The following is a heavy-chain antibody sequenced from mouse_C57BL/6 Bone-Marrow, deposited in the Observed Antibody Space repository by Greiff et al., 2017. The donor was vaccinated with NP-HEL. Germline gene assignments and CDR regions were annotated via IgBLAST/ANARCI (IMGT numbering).Heavy chain of an antibody. CDR1: GFTFSSYT. J-gene: IGHJ1*03. V-gene: IGHV5-9*01. Sequence: EVQGVESGGGLVKPGGSLKLSCAASGFTFSSYTMSWVRQTPEKRLEWVATISGGGGNTYYPDSVKGRFTISRDNAKNTLYLQMSRLRSEDTALYYCARRRIYDGYYERYFDVWGTGTTVTVSS. CDR3: ARRRIYDGYYERYFDV. D-gene: IGHD2-3*01. CDR2: ISGGGGNT.